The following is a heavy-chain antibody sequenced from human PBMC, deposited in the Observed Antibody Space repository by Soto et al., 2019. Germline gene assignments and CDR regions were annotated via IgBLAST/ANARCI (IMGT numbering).Heavy chain of an antibody. CDR1: GFTFSSYG. D-gene: IGHD6-13*01. Sequence: TGGSLRLSCAASGFTFSSYGMHWVRQAPGKGLEWVAVISYDGSNKYYADSVKGRFTISRDNSKNTLYLQMNSLRAEDTAVYYCAKLYPGIAAAEPYYFDYWGQGTLVTVSS. V-gene: IGHV3-30*18. CDR2: ISYDGSNK. CDR3: AKLYPGIAAAEPYYFDY. J-gene: IGHJ4*02.